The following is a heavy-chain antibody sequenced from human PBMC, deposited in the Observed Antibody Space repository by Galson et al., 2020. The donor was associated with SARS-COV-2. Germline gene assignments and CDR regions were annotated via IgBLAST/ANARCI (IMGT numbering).Heavy chain of an antibody. Sequence: GESLKISCAASGFTFSNAWMSWVRQAPGKGLEWVGLIRTTTDGGATDYAAPVKGRFTISRDDSKNTLYLQMYSLKTEDTAMYYCTTDPGGVSGFDYWGQGTQVTVSS. CDR3: TTDPGGVSGFDY. CDR2: IRTTTDGGAT. V-gene: IGHV3-15*01. D-gene: IGHD3-3*01. CDR1: GFTFSNAW. J-gene: IGHJ4*02.